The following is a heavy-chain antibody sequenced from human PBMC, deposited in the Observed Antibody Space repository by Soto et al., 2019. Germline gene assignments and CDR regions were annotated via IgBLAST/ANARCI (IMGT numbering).Heavy chain of an antibody. Sequence: GGSLRLSCAASGFTVRSNYMSWVRQAPGKGLEWVSGINWNGGSTGYADSVKGRFTISRDNAKNSLYLQMNSLRAEDTALYHCARAVGGYSSGWYSGDPYYFDYWGQGTLVTVSS. CDR1: GFTVRSNY. D-gene: IGHD6-19*01. V-gene: IGHV3-20*01. CDR2: INWNGGST. CDR3: ARAVGGYSSGWYSGDPYYFDY. J-gene: IGHJ4*02.